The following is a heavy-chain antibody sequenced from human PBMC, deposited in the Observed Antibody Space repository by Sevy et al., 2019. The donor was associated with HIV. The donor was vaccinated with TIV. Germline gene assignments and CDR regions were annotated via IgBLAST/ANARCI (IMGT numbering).Heavy chain of an antibody. D-gene: IGHD6-19*01. Sequence: GGSLRLSCAASGFTFGHYAMSWVRLAPGKGLEWVAGISNSGDKAYYPDSVKGRFTVFRDNVESTLYLQMNSLRADDPALFFWAPYGDHLLVPNIEVPGPLAYWGQGTLVTVSS. CDR1: GFTFGHYA. V-gene: IGHV3-23*01. CDR3: APYGDHLLVPNIEVPGPLAY. J-gene: IGHJ4*02. CDR2: ISNSGDKA.